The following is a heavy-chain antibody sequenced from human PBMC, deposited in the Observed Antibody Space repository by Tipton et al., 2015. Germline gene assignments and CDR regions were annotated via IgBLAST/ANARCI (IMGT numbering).Heavy chain of an antibody. V-gene: IGHV4-34*01. CDR1: GGSFSGYY. J-gene: IGHJ5*01. D-gene: IGHD3-16*02. Sequence: TLSLTCAVYGGSFSGYYWSWIRQPPGKGLEWIGEINHSGSTNYNPSLKSRVNISLDTSKNQFSLKLSSVTAADTAVYYCARGGGDDYIWGSSRFDSWGQGILVTVSS. CDR3: ARGGGDDYIWGSSRFDS. CDR2: INHSGST.